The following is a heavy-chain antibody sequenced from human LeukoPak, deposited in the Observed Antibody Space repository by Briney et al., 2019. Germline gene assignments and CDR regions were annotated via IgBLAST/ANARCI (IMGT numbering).Heavy chain of an antibody. CDR3: ARDLGQSEWLVTY. V-gene: IGHV3-48*01. CDR1: GFTFSSYS. J-gene: IGHJ4*02. D-gene: IGHD6-19*01. CDR2: ISSSSSTI. Sequence: GGSLRLSCAASGFTFSSYSMNWVRQAPGKGLEWVSYISSSSSTIYYADSVKGRFTISRDNAKDSLYLQMNSLRAEDTAVYYCARDLGQSEWLVTYWGQGTLVTVSS.